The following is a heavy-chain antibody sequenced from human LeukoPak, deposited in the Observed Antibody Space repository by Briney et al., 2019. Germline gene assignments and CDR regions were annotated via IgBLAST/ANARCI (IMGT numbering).Heavy chain of an antibody. J-gene: IGHJ4*02. Sequence: ASVKVSCKASGYTFTSYDINWVRQATGQGLVWMGWMNPNSGNAGYAQEFQGRVTMTRDTSISTAYMELSSLRSEDTAVYYCARSAWSPVTTPDYWGQGTLVTVSS. CDR1: GYTFTSYD. CDR2: MNPNSGNA. D-gene: IGHD4-17*01. V-gene: IGHV1-8*01. CDR3: ARSAWSPVTTPDY.